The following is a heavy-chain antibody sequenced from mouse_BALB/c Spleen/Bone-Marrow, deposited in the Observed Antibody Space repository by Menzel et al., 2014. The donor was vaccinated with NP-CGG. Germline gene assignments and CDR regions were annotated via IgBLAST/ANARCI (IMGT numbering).Heavy chain of an antibody. CDR1: GFTFSSYG. CDR3: ARDMITTRGFAY. V-gene: IGHV5-6-3*01. J-gene: IGHJ3*01. Sequence: EVMLVESGGGLVQPGGSLKLSCAASGFTFSSYGMSWVRQTPDKRLELVATINSNGGSTYYPDSLKGRFTISRDNAKNSLYLQMSSLKSEDTAMYYCARDMITTRGFAYWGQGTLVTVSA. D-gene: IGHD2-4*01. CDR2: INSNGGST.